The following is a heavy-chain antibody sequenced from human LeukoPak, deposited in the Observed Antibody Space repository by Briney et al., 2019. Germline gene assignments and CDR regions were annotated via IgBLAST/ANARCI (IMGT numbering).Heavy chain of an antibody. CDR2: ISWNSGNM. D-gene: IGHD6-13*01. J-gene: IGHJ2*01. CDR3: AKGPGLGAGKRYLDL. Sequence: PGGSLRLSCAPSGFMFNDYALYWVRQAPGKGLEWVSSISWNSGNMYYVDSVKGRFTISRDNAKNSLSLQMNSLKPEDTALYYCAKGPGLGAGKRYLDLWGRGTLVIVSS. V-gene: IGHV3-9*01. CDR1: GFMFNDYA.